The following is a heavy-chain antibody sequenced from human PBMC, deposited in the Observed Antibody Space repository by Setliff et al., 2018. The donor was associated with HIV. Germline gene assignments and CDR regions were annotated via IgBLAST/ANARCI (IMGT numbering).Heavy chain of an antibody. CDR1: GFTFSRHD. J-gene: IGHJ6*03. Sequence: GGSLRLSCAASGFTFSRHDLHWVRQAPGKGLEWVSAIGTAGDIYYSDSVKGRFSVSRDNAKSSLYLQMNSLRAGATGVYYCARAPPRFGGSWGSYYYMDVWGKGTMVTVSS. CDR3: ARAPPRFGGSWGSYYYMDV. V-gene: IGHV3-13*01. D-gene: IGHD2-15*01. CDR2: IGTAGDI.